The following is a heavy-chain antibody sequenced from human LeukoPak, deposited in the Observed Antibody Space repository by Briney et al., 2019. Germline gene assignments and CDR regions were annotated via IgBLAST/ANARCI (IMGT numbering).Heavy chain of an antibody. V-gene: IGHV4-59*08. J-gene: IGHJ6*03. CDR1: GGSFSCYL. CDR3: GNTNYNTSLKSRVTISVDTSKNHSSLKLSSVCAAGTGLYFCARTVPGEGYCDDDRAV. Sequence: PSETLPHTCTVYGGSFSCYLWRWIPQPTGKGLENIGNNYYSGSTHYNASLKSRHNISVDPYNKLLSQELRSVTAAATAVYYWGNTNYNTSLKSRVTISVDTSKNHSSLKLSSVCAAGTGLYFCARTVPGEGYCDDDRAVWGERTTVTISS. D-gene: IGHD6-19*01. CDR2: NYYSGST.